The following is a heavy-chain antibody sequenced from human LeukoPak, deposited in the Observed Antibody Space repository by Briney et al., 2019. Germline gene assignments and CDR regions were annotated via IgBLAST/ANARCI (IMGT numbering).Heavy chain of an antibody. J-gene: IGHJ4*02. CDR2: INYDGGQT. CDR3: ASSSGIGTTDY. V-gene: IGHV3-7*03. Sequence: GGSLRLSCAASEFTFSTYSMSWVRQAPGKGLEWVANINYDGGQTYYVDSVRGRFTISRDNAKNSLYLQMNSLRVEDTAVYYCASSSGIGTTDYWGQGTLVIVSS. D-gene: IGHD1-1*01. CDR1: EFTFSTYS.